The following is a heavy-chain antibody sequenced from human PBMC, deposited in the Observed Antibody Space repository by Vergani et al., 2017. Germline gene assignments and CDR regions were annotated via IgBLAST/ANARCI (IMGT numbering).Heavy chain of an antibody. CDR1: GYTFGHFD. CDR2: IRYDGSNP. Sequence: QEQLLQSGGGVVQPGGSLRLCCIGSGYTFGHFDMHWVRQAPGKGLAWVAFIRYDGSNPQYIDSVKGRFTISRDNSKDTLFLQMNGLRPEDTGTYFCAKKGGSLYYYGVDVWGQGTTITVSS. D-gene: IGHD1-26*01. J-gene: IGHJ6*02. V-gene: IGHV3-30*02. CDR3: AKKGGSLYYYGVDV.